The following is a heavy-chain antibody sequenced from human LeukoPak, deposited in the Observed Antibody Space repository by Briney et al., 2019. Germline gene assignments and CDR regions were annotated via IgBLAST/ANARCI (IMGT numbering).Heavy chain of an antibody. Sequence: GASVKVSCKASGYTFTSYYMHWVRQTPGQELEWMGIINPSGGSTSYAQKFQGRVTMTRDTSTSTVYMELSRLRSDDTAVYYCASQYDFWSGYRIGWFDPWGQGTLVTVSS. V-gene: IGHV1-46*01. CDR2: INPSGGST. J-gene: IGHJ5*02. CDR1: GYTFTSYY. CDR3: ASQYDFWSGYRIGWFDP. D-gene: IGHD3-3*01.